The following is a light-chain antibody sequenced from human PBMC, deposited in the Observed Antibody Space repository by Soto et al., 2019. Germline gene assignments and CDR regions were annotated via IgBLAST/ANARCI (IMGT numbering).Light chain of an antibody. Sequence: QSALTQPASVSGSPGQSITISCTGTSSDVGSYNLVTWYQQHPGKAPKLMIYEVSKRTSGVSNHFSGSKSGNTASLTISGLQAEDEADYYCCSYAGSSTHVVFGGGTKLTVL. V-gene: IGLV2-23*02. J-gene: IGLJ2*01. CDR1: SSDVGSYNL. CDR2: EVS. CDR3: CSYAGSSTHVV.